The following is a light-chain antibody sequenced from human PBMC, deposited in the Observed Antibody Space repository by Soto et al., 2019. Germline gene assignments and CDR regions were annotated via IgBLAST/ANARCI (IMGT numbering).Light chain of an antibody. V-gene: IGKV1-27*01. CDR2: AAS. CDR3: QKYHSAPYA. J-gene: IGKJ2*01. CDR1: QGISNY. Sequence: DIQMTQSPSSLSASVGDRVTITCRASQGISNYLAWYQQKPGKVPKLLIYAASTLQSGVPSPFSGSGSGKDLTITISSLQPEDVATYYCQKYHSAPYAFGQGTKLEIK.